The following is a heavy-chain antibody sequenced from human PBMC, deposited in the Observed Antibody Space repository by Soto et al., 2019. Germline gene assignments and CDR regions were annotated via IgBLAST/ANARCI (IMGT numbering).Heavy chain of an antibody. V-gene: IGHV1-69*01. CDR2: IIPIHGTT. CDR1: GGSLTSYS. CDR3: ARGWGLVS. D-gene: IGHD3-16*01. Sequence: QMEQSGAEVRKPGSSVKVSCKHSGGSLTSYSMAWVRQAPGQGFEWMGGIIPIHGTTEYAQKFQGRVTITADESTNRATLELTALTSEDTAVYYCARGWGLVSWGQGTLVTVSS. J-gene: IGHJ4*02.